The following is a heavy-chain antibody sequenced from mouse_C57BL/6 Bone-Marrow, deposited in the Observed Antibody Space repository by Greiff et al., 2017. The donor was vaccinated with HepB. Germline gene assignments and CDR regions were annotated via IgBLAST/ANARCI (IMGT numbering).Heavy chain of an antibody. D-gene: IGHD2-5*01. CDR3: AKQGYSNYVGFAY. CDR1: GFSFTSYG. CDR2: IWRGGST. Sequence: VKLMESGPGLVQPSQSLSITCTVSGFSFTSYGVHWVRQSPGKGLEWLGVIWRGGSTDYNAAFMSRLSITKDNSKSQVFFKMNSLQADDTAIYYCAKQGYSNYVGFAYWGQGTLVTVSA. V-gene: IGHV2-5*01. J-gene: IGHJ3*01.